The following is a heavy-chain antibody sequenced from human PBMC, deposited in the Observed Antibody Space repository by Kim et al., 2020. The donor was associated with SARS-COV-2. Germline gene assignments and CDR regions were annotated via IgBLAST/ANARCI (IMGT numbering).Heavy chain of an antibody. CDR1: GFTFSSYG. Sequence: GGSLRLSCAASGFTFSSYGMHWVRQAPGKGLEWVAVISYDGSNKYYADSVKGRFTISRDNSKNTLYLQMNSLRAEDTAVYYCAQWGSGSYYSHYDYWGKG. CDR2: ISYDGSNK. CDR3: AQWGSGSYYSHYDY. J-gene: IGHJ4*02. V-gene: IGHV3-30*18. D-gene: IGHD3-10*01.